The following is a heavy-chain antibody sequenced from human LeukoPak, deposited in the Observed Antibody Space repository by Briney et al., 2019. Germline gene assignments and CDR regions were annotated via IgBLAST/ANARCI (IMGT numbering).Heavy chain of an antibody. CDR2: INPNSGGT. D-gene: IGHD5-12*01. CDR3: ARGPPPYSGYEQFDY. CDR1: GYTFTGYY. V-gene: IGHV1-2*02. Sequence: ASVKVSCKASGYTFTGYYMHWVRQAPGQGLEWMGWINPNSGGTNYAQKFQGRVTMTRDTSISTAYMELSRLRSDDTAVCYCARGPPPYSGYEQFDYWGQGTLVTVSS. J-gene: IGHJ4*02.